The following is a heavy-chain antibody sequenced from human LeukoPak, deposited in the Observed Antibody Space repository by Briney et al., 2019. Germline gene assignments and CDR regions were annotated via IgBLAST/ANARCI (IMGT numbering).Heavy chain of an antibody. Sequence: HPGASLRLSCAASGFTFSNYAMSWVRQAPGKGLEWVSAITGSGGNTYYADSVKGRFTISRDNSKNTVFLQMNSLRAEDTAVYYCARESALTLQYCSGGSCGDAFDIWGQGTMVTVSS. CDR1: GFTFSNYA. J-gene: IGHJ3*02. V-gene: IGHV3-23*01. D-gene: IGHD2-15*01. CDR3: ARESALTLQYCSGGSCGDAFDI. CDR2: ITGSGGNT.